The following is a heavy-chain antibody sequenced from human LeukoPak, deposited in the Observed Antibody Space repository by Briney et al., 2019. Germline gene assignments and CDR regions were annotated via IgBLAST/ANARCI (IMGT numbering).Heavy chain of an antibody. Sequence: SETLSLTCTVSGGSISSYYWSWIRQPPGKGLEWIGYIYYSGSTNYNPSLKSRVTISVDTSKNQFSLKLGSVTAADTAVYYCARERGSGSRNDYYFDYWGQGTLVTVSS. CDR3: ARERGSGSRNDYYFDY. V-gene: IGHV4-59*12. J-gene: IGHJ4*02. D-gene: IGHD3-10*01. CDR2: IYYSGST. CDR1: GGSISSYY.